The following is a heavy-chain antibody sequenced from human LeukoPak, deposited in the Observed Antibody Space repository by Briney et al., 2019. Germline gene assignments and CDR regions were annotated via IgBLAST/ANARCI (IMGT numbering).Heavy chain of an antibody. Sequence: GGSLRLSCEGSGPTFSSYSMSWVRQAPGRGLEWVSGITASGGTTYYADSVTGRFTISRDNSNNTLYVQMNSLRVEDTAVYYCAKSGGLSGSGRLAMDVWGQGTTVTVSS. CDR3: AKSGGLSGSGRLAMDV. CDR2: ITASGGTT. CDR1: GPTFSSYS. V-gene: IGHV3-23*01. D-gene: IGHD3-10*01. J-gene: IGHJ6*02.